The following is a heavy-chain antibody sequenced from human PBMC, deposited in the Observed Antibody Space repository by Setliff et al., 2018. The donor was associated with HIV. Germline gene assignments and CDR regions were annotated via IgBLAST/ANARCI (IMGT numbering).Heavy chain of an antibody. CDR3: ARMTNSYYYYYMDV. J-gene: IGHJ6*03. CDR1: GGSIRSGSYY. CDR2: IYYSGST. Sequence: SETLSLTCTVAGGSIRSGSYYWSWIRQHPGKGLEWIGYIYYSGSTYYNPSLKSRVAISVDPSKNQISLNLSSVTAADTAVYYCARMTNSYYYYYMDVWGTGTTVTVSS. V-gene: IGHV4-31*03.